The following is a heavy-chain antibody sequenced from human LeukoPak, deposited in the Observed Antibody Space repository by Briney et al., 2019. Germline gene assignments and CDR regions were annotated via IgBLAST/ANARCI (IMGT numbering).Heavy chain of an antibody. CDR2: IIPIFGTA. J-gene: IGHJ5*02. Sequence: GASVKVSCKASGYTFTGYYIHWVRQAPGQGLEWMGGIIPIFGTANYAQKFQGRVTITADKSTSTAYMELSSLRSEDTAVYYCARDLGCSSTSCYSHWFDPWGQGTLVTVSS. CDR1: GYTFTGYY. D-gene: IGHD2-2*02. V-gene: IGHV1-69*06. CDR3: ARDLGCSSTSCYSHWFDP.